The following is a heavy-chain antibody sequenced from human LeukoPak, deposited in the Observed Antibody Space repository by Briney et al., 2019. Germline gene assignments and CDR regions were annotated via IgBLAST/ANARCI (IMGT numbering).Heavy chain of an antibody. Sequence: GRSLRLSCAASGFTFSSDGMHWVRQAPGKGLEWLTFISYDANTKYYSDSVRGRFTVSRDNSKNTMYLQMNSLRPEDTAMYYYAMDRASSWSLDYWGQGNLVTVSS. CDR1: GFTFSSDG. J-gene: IGHJ4*02. D-gene: IGHD6-13*01. CDR3: AMDRASSWSLDY. CDR2: ISYDANTK. V-gene: IGHV3-30*03.